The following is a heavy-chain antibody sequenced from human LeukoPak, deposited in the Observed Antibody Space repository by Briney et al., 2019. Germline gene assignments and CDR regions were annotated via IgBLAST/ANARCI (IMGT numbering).Heavy chain of an antibody. V-gene: IGHV4-34*01. Sequence: SETLSLTCAVYGGSFSGYYWSWIRQPPGKGLEWIGEINHSGGTNYNPSLKSRVTISVDTSKNQFSLKLSSVTAADTAVYYCARGFYYYRSGSYYQRYYYYYMDVWGKGTTVTVSS. CDR2: INHSGGT. CDR3: ARGFYYYRSGSYYQRYYYYYMDV. CDR1: GGSFSGYY. J-gene: IGHJ6*03. D-gene: IGHD3-10*01.